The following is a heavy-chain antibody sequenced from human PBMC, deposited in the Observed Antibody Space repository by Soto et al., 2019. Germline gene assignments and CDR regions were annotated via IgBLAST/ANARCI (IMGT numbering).Heavy chain of an antibody. CDR1: GYTFTRSG. CDR3: ARNLMDYDILTGYYMAYYFGY. Sequence: GASVKVSCKASGYTFTRSGISWVRQAPGQGLEWMGWISTYNGDTNYAQTFQGRVTMTTDTSTSTAYMELSSLRSEDTAVYYCARNLMDYDILTGYYMAYYFGYWGQGTLVTVSS. J-gene: IGHJ4*01. CDR2: ISTYNGDT. V-gene: IGHV1-18*01. D-gene: IGHD3-9*01.